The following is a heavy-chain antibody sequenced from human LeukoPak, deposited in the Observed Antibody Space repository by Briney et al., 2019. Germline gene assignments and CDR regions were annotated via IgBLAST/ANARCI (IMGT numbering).Heavy chain of an antibody. CDR2: IRYDGSNK. V-gene: IGHV3-30*02. Sequence: PGGSLRLSCAASGFTFSSYGMHWVRQAPGKGLEWVAFIRYDGSNKYYADSVKGRFTLSRDNSKNMLYLQMNSLRAEDTAVYYCAKRMDIVVVPAADFDYWGQGTLVTVSS. J-gene: IGHJ4*02. CDR3: AKRMDIVVVPAADFDY. CDR1: GFTFSSYG. D-gene: IGHD2-2*03.